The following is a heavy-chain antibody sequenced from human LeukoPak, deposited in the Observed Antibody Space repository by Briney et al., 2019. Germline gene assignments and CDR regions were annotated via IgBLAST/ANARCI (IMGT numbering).Heavy chain of an antibody. CDR3: ARDDGSYCAFDI. CDR1: GFTFSSYS. Sequence: GGSLRLSCAASGFTFSSYSMNWVRQAPGKGLEWVSYISSSSSTIYYADSVKGRSTISRDNAKNSLYLQMNSLRAEDTAVYYCARDDGSYCAFDIWGQGTMVTVSS. D-gene: IGHD1-26*01. CDR2: ISSSSSTI. V-gene: IGHV3-48*01. J-gene: IGHJ3*02.